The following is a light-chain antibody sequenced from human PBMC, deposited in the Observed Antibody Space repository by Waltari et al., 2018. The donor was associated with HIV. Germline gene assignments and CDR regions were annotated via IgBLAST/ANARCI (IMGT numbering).Light chain of an antibody. CDR1: YSDVGGYNY. CDR2: EVT. CDR3: SSYTSSSTLV. V-gene: IGLV2-14*01. Sequence: QSALTQPASVSGSPGQSITISCTGTYSDVGGYNYVSWFQQRPGKAPKLIVYEVTQRPSGVSNRFSASKSGNTASLTISGVQAEDEADYYCSSYTSSSTLVFGGGTKLTVL. J-gene: IGLJ2*01.